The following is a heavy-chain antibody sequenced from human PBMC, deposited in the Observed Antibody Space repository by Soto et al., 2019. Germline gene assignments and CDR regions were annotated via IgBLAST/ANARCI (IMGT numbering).Heavy chain of an antibody. CDR3: AREMYYDFWSGSSVNYYYYGMDV. Sequence: GGSLRLSCAASGFTFSSYSMNWVRQAPGKGLEWVSSISSSSSYIYYADSVKGRFTISRDNAKNSLYLQMNSLRAEDTAVYYCAREMYYDFWSGSSVNYYYYGMDVWGQGTTVTVSS. V-gene: IGHV3-21*01. D-gene: IGHD3-3*01. CDR1: GFTFSSYS. J-gene: IGHJ6*02. CDR2: ISSSSSYI.